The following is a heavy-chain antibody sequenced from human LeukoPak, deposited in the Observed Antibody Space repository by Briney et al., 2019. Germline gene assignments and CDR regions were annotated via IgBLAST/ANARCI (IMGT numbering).Heavy chain of an antibody. CDR1: GGSISSSSYY. V-gene: IGHV4-39*07. CDR3: ARGQAAMASYYYYMDV. D-gene: IGHD5-18*01. Sequence: KPSETLSLTCTVSGGSISSSSYYWGWIRLPPGKGLEWIASIYYSGSTNYNPSLKSRVTISVDTSKNQFSLKLSSVTAADTAVYYCARGQAAMASYYYYMDVWGKGTTVTVSS. J-gene: IGHJ6*03. CDR2: IYYSGST.